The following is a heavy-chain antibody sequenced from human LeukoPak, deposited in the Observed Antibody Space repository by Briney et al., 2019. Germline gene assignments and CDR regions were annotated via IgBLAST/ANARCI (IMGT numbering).Heavy chain of an antibody. Sequence: SGTLSLTCAVHGGSFSGYYWSWIRQPPGKGLEWIGEINHSGSTNYNPSLKSRVTISVDTSKNQFSLRLSSVTAADTAVYYCARGEDYGDYVGWFDPWGQGTLVTVSS. CDR3: ARGEDYGDYVGWFDP. CDR1: GGSFSGYY. J-gene: IGHJ5*02. CDR2: INHSGST. D-gene: IGHD4-17*01. V-gene: IGHV4-34*01.